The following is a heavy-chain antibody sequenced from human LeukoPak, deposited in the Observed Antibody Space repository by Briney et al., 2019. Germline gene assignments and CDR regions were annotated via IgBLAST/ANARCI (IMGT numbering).Heavy chain of an antibody. J-gene: IGHJ4*02. V-gene: IGHV3-23*01. CDR1: GFTFSSYA. CDR3: ARDNRPVDY. CDR2: ISGSGGST. Sequence: GGSLRLSCAASGFTFSSYAMSWVRQAPGKGLEWVSAISGSGGSTYYADSVKGRFTISRDNSNNSLYLQMNSLRAEDTAVYYCARDNRPVDYWGQGTLVTVSS.